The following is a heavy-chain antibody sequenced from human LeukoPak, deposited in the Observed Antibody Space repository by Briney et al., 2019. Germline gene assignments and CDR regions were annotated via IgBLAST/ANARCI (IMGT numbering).Heavy chain of an antibody. V-gene: IGHV3-11*01. CDR3: ARDPPAGIVRATNRRPGGYYYGMDV. J-gene: IGHJ6*02. D-gene: IGHD1-26*01. CDR2: ISSSGSTI. Sequence: GGSLRLSCAASGFTFSDYYMSWIRQAPGKGLEWVSYISSSGSTIYYADSVKGRFTISRDNAKNSLYLQMNSLRAEDTAVYYCARDPPAGIVRATNRRPGGYYYGMDVWGQGTTVTVSS. CDR1: GFTFSDYY.